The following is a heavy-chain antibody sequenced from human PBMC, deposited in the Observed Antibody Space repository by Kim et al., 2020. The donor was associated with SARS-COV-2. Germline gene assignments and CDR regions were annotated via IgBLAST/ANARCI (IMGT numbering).Heavy chain of an antibody. CDR3: AREGIPLWFGELFPGYYYYGMDV. Sequence: GGSLRLSCAASGFTVSSNYMSWVRQAPGKGLEWVSVIYSGGSTYYADSVKGRFTISRDNSKNTLYLQMNSLRAEDTAVYYCAREGIPLWFGELFPGYYYYGMDVWGQGTTVTVSS. V-gene: IGHV3-53*01. J-gene: IGHJ6*02. D-gene: IGHD3-10*01. CDR2: IYSGGST. CDR1: GFTVSSNY.